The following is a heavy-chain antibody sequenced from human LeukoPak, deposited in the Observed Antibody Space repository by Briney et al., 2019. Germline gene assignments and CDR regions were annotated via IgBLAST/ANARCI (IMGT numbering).Heavy chain of an antibody. V-gene: IGHV4-34*01. CDR1: GGSFSGYY. CDR2: INHSGST. J-gene: IGHJ4*02. Sequence: PSETPSLTCAVYGGSFSGYYWSWIRQPPGKGLEWIGEINHSGSTNYNPSLKSRVTISVDTSKNQFSLKLSSVTAADTAVYYCATLGVVGAEGYYFDYWGQGTLVTVSS. D-gene: IGHD1-26*01. CDR3: ATLGVVGAEGYYFDY.